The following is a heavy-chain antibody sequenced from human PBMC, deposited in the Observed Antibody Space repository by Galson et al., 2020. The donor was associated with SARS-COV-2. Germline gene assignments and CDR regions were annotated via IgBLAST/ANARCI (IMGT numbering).Heavy chain of an antibody. D-gene: IGHD3-3*01. CDR3: ARASTIFGVVIDAFDI. CDR2: IYYSGST. CDR1: GGTISSGGYY. V-gene: IGHV4-31*03. Sequence: SETLSLSCTVSGGTISSGGYYWSWNRQHPGKGLEWIGNIYYSGSTYYNPSLKSRVTISVDTSKNQFSLKLSSVTAADTAVYYCARASTIFGVVIDAFDIWGQGTMVTVSS. J-gene: IGHJ3*02.